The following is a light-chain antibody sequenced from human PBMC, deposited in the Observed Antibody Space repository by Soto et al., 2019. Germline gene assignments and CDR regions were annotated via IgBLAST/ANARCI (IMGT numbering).Light chain of an antibody. CDR3: CSYAGNSYV. J-gene: IGLJ1*01. V-gene: IGLV2-11*01. Sequence: QSVLTQPRSVSGSSGQSVTISCTGTSSDVGGYKYVSWYQHHPDKAPKVIIYDVTKRPSGVPDRFSGSKSGNTASLTISGLQAEDEADYYCCSYAGNSYVFGTGTKVT. CDR1: SSDVGGYKY. CDR2: DVT.